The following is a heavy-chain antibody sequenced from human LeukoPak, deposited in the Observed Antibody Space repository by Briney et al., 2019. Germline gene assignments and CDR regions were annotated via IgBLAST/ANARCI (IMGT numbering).Heavy chain of an antibody. Sequence: QPGRSLRLSCAASGFTFSSYWMSWVRQAPGKGLEWVANIKQDGSEKYYVDSVKGRFTISRDNAKNSLYLQMNSLRAEDTAVYYCARVYCSSTSCSPYYYYMDVWGKGTTVTVSS. D-gene: IGHD2-2*01. V-gene: IGHV3-7*01. CDR2: IKQDGSEK. CDR3: ARVYCSSTSCSPYYYYMDV. J-gene: IGHJ6*03. CDR1: GFTFSSYW.